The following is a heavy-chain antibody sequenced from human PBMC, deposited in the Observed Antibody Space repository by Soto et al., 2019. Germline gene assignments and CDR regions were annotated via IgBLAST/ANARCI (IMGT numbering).Heavy chain of an antibody. D-gene: IGHD3-9*01. CDR1: GFTFNNFA. V-gene: IGHV3-23*01. CDR3: AKDRHYDILTGYYNPFDH. J-gene: IGHJ4*02. CDR2: ISDSGTAT. Sequence: GGSLRLSCVASGFTFNNFAMSWVRQAPGKGLEWVSAISDSGTATSYTESVKGRFTISRDNSKNTLYLQMNSLRVDDTAVYYCAKDRHYDILTGYYNPFDHWGQAPLVTVSS.